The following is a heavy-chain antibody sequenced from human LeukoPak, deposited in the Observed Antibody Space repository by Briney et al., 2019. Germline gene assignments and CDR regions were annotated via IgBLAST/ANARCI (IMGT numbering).Heavy chain of an antibody. CDR3: AREATRWSSGILDY. CDR1: GGTFSSYA. J-gene: IGHJ4*02. Sequence: ASVKVSCKASGGTFSSYAISWVRQAPGQGLEWMGGIIPIFGTANYAQKFQGRVTITADESTSTAYMELSSLRSEDTAVYYCAREATRWSSGILDYWGQGTLVTVSS. CDR2: IIPIFGTA. D-gene: IGHD3-22*01. V-gene: IGHV1-69*13.